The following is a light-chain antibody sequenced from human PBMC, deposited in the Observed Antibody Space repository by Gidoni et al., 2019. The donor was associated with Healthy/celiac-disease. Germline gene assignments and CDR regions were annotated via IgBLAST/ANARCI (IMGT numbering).Light chain of an antibody. CDR1: QSVSSY. Sequence: IVLTQSPATLSLSPGERATLSCRASQSVSSYLAWYQQKPGQAPRLLIYDASNRATGIPARFSGSGCGTDFTLTISSLEPEDFAVYYCQQRSNWPPRHTFGQGTKLEIK. CDR3: QQRSNWPPRHT. V-gene: IGKV3-11*01. CDR2: DAS. J-gene: IGKJ2*01.